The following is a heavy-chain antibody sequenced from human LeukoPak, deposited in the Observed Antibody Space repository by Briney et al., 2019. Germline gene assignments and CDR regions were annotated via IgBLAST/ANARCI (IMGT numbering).Heavy chain of an antibody. CDR3: TRESGPYCPFGY. D-gene: IGHD1-26*01. CDR2: ISLTGRT. Sequence: SETLSLTCGVSGGSITSTNWWSWVRQPPGQGLEWIGEISLTGRTNYNPSLIGRVIMALDESRNQLSLTLTSVTAAVTAMYYCTRESGPYCPFGYWGQGTLVVVPS. J-gene: IGHJ4*02. CDR1: GGSITSTNW. V-gene: IGHV4-4*02.